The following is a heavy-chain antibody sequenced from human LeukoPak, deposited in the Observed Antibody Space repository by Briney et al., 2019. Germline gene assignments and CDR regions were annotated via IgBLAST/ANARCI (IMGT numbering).Heavy chain of an antibody. J-gene: IGHJ1*01. CDR1: GFTFSSYS. CDR3: AKDPTDSGWFSQYFQY. D-gene: IGHD6-19*01. V-gene: IGHV3-21*04. Sequence: GGSLRLSCAASGFTFSSYSMNWVRQAPGKGLEWVSSISSSSSYIYYADSVKGRFTISRDNAKNSLYLQMNSLRAEDTAVYYCAKDPTDSGWFSQYFQYWGQGTLVTVSS. CDR2: ISSSSSYI.